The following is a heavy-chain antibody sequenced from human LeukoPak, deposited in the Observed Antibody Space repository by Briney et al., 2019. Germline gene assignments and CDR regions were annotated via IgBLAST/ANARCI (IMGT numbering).Heavy chain of an antibody. D-gene: IGHD2-15*01. CDR3: VRVGAAFLDDAFDI. V-gene: IGHV3-21*01. Sequence: GGSLRLSCAASGFTFSDYSMNWVRQAPGKGLEWVSSISSRSTYRYYADSVKGRFTISRDNAKNSLYLQMNSLRAEDTAVYYCVRVGAAFLDDAFDIWGQGTMVTVSS. CDR1: GFTFSDYS. J-gene: IGHJ3*02. CDR2: ISSRSTYR.